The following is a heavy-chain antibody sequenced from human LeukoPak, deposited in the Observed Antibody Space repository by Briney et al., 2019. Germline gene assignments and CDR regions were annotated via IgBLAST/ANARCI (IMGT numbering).Heavy chain of an antibody. CDR1: GFTFSAST. V-gene: IGHV3-73*01. CDR3: AKDRLAMVRGVTAFDY. Sequence: GGSLRLSCAASGFTFSASTIHWLRQAPGRGPEWIARIRNKANNYATAYAPSVTGRFTISRDDSMSTTYLQMSGLKSEDTAVYYCAKDRLAMVRGVTAFDYWGQGTLVTVSS. D-gene: IGHD3-10*01. CDR2: IRNKANNYAT. J-gene: IGHJ4*02.